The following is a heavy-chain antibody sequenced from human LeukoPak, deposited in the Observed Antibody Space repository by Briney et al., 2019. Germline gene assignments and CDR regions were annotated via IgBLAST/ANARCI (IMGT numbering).Heavy chain of an antibody. CDR1: GGSISSYY. V-gene: IGHV4-4*07. Sequence: SETLSLTCTVSGGSISSYYWSWIRQPAGKGLEWIGRMYTSGSTNYNPSLKSRVTMSVDTSKNQFSLKLSSVTAADTAVYYCARQGYCSSTSCRGYYFDYWGQGTLVTVSS. CDR3: ARQGYCSSTSCRGYYFDY. D-gene: IGHD2-2*01. J-gene: IGHJ4*02. CDR2: MYTSGST.